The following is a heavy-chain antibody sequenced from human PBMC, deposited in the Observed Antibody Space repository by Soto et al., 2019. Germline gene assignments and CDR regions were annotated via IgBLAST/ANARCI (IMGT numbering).Heavy chain of an antibody. CDR2: IHHSGST. CDR1: GDSISSSNW. D-gene: IGHD3-10*01. V-gene: IGHV4-4*02. CDR3: ARYDYGSGDDYNIDY. J-gene: IGHJ4*02. Sequence: QVQLQESGPGLVKPSGTLFLTFAVSGDSISSSNWWSWVRQSPAKGLEWIGEIHHSGSTNYNPSLKSRVTISVDKSRNQFSLKLNSVTAADTALYYCARYDYGSGDDYNIDYWGQGILVTVSS.